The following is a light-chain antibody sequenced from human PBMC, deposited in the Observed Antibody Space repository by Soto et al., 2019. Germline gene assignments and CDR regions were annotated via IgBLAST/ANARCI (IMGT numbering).Light chain of an antibody. CDR3: LQHYRYPRT. CDR1: QDISSY. CDR2: AAS. V-gene: IGKV1-9*01. J-gene: IGKJ1*01. Sequence: DIQLTQSPSFLSASVGDRVTITCRASQDISSYLAWYQQKPGKAPNLLIYAASILQSGVPSRFSGSGSGTEFTLTISSLQAEDFATYYCLQHYRYPRTFGQGTKVEIK.